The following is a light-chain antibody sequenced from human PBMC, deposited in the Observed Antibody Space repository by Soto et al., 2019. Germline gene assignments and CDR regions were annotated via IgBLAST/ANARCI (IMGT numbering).Light chain of an antibody. CDR1: QSVSRSY. CDR2: GAS. J-gene: IGKJ5*01. Sequence: DIVLTRSPGTLSLSPGERPTLSCRASQSVSRSYLAWYQQKPGQAPRLLIYGASGRATGIPDRFSGSGSGTDVTLTISRLEPEDFAVYYCQQYGSSPPVTFGQGTRLEIK. V-gene: IGKV3-20*01. CDR3: QQYGSSPPVT.